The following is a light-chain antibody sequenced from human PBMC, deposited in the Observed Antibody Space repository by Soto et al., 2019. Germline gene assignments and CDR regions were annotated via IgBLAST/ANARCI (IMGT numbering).Light chain of an antibody. J-gene: IGLJ1*01. V-gene: IGLV2-14*01. CDR3: SSYTGSSTEI. CDR1: SSDVGGYNF. CDR2: EVS. Sequence: QSALTQPASVSGSPGQPITISCTGTSSDVGGYNFVSWYQQHPGKAPKLMIYEVSNRPSGVSNRFSGSKSGNTASLTISGLQAEDEADYYCSSYTGSSTEIFGTGTKLTVL.